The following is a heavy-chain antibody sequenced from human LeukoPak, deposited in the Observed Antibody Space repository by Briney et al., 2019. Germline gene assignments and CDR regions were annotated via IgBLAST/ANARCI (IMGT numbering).Heavy chain of an antibody. CDR3: ARVGRGGPSIAGGDPI. D-gene: IGHD6-6*01. Sequence: PSETLYLTCTVSGGSISSYYWSWIRQPPGKGLEWIGYIYYSGSTIYNPSLKSRSTISVDTSKNQFSLKMSSVTAADTAVYYCARVGRGGPSIAGGDPIWGQGTM. J-gene: IGHJ3*02. CDR1: GGSISSYY. CDR2: IYYSGST. V-gene: IGHV4-59*01.